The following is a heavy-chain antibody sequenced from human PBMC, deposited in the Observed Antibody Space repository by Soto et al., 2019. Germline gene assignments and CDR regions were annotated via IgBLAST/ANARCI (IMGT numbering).Heavy chain of an antibody. CDR3: AREDPFAAVNKEPHFDY. V-gene: IGHV3-7*01. CDR2: INQDGNEK. CDR1: GFMFSSHW. J-gene: IGHJ4*02. D-gene: IGHD2-21*01. Sequence: PGGSLRLSCAASGFMFSSHWMSWVRQAPGKALEWVANINQDGNEKYYVDSVKGRFTISRDNGKNSLYLHLNGLRAEDTAVYYCAREDPFAAVNKEPHFDYWGQGP.